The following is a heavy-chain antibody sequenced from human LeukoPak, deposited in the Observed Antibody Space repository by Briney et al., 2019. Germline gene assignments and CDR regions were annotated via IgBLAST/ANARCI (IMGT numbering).Heavy chain of an antibody. V-gene: IGHV4-4*07. CDR1: GGSISNYY. J-gene: IGHJ5*02. Sequence: SETLSLTCTVSGGSISNYYWSWIRQPAGKGLEWIGRIYSSGTSIYNPSLKSRVTMSVDTSKNQFSLKLSSVTAADTAVYFCASGSSGYDPWGQGTLVTVSS. CDR3: ASGSSGYDP. CDR2: IYSSGTS. D-gene: IGHD5-12*01.